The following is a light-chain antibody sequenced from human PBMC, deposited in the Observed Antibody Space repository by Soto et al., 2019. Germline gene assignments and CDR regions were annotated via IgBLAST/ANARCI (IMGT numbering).Light chain of an antibody. CDR1: SSDVGDYNY. J-gene: IGLJ1*01. V-gene: IGLV2-14*01. CDR3: SSYTSSSILA. Sequence: QSALTQPASVSGSPGQSITISCTGTSSDVGDYNYVSWYQQYPGKAPKLMIYEVSNRPSGVSNRFSGSKSGNTASLTISGLQAEDEADYYCSSYTSSSILAFGTGTKLTVL. CDR2: EVS.